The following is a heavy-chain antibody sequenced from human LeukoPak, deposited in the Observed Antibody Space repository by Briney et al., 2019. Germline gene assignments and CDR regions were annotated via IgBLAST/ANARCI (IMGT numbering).Heavy chain of an antibody. D-gene: IGHD1-26*01. CDR3: ARGWSVGATPFDY. V-gene: IGHV4-30-2*01. CDR1: GGSISSGGYS. J-gene: IGHJ4*02. CDR2: IYHSGST. Sequence: SGTLSLTCAVSGGSISSGGYSWSWIRQPPGKGLEWIGYIYHSGSTYYNPSLKSRVTISVDRSKNQFSLKLSSVTAADTAVYYCARGWSVGATPFDYWGQGTLVTVSS.